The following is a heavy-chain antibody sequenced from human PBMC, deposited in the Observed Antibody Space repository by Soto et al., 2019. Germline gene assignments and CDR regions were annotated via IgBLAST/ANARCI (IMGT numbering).Heavy chain of an antibody. V-gene: IGHV3-21*01. J-gene: IGHJ6*02. CDR1: RVTVSFST. D-gene: IGHD3-3*01. CDR2: ISSSSSYI. Sequence: GGPLTLGLSSSRVTVSFSTMNWARPAPGKGPESFSYISSSSSYIYYADSLKGRFTISRDNAPTSLYLQLHSLRAEDTAVYYCATLSPLSRYGVVRGRSYGMDVWGQGTTVNVA. CDR3: ATLSPLSRYGVVRGRSYGMDV.